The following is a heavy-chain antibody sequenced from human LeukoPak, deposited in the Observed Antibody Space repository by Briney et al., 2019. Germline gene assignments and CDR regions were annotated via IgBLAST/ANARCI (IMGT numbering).Heavy chain of an antibody. V-gene: IGHV4-59*08. CDR3: ARQGYSSSWYFDC. J-gene: IGHJ4*02. CDR1: GGSISSYY. CDR2: IYYSGST. Sequence: SETLSLTCTVSGGSISSYYGSWIRQPPGKGLEWIGYIYYSGSTNYNPSLKSRVTISVDTSKNQFSLKLSSVTAADTAVYYCARQGYSSSWYFDCWGQGTLVTVSS. D-gene: IGHD6-13*01.